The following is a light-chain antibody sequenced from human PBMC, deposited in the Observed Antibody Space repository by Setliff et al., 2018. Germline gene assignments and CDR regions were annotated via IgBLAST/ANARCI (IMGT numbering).Light chain of an antibody. Sequence: QSVLTQPASASGSPGQSITISCTGSSSDIGAYDYVSWYQQHPGKAPKLMIYDVNNRPSGVSNRFSGSKSGNTASLTISGLQAEDEADYYCSSYTSRTTLDVFGTGTKVTVL. CDR2: DVN. J-gene: IGLJ1*01. CDR3: SSYTSRTTLDV. V-gene: IGLV2-14*03. CDR1: SSDIGAYDY.